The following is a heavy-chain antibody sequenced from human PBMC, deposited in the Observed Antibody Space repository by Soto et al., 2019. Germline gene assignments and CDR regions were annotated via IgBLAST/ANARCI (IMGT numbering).Heavy chain of an antibody. V-gene: IGHV3-48*03. J-gene: IGHJ6*02. D-gene: IGHD6-13*01. CDR1: GFTFSSYE. Sequence: GGSLRLSCAASGFTFSSYEMNWVRQAPGKGLEWVSYISSSGSTIYYADSVKGRFTISRDNAKNSLYLQMNSLRAEDTAVYYCARTMYSSSWYYYYYGMDVWGQGTTGTAP. CDR3: ARTMYSSSWYYYYYGMDV. CDR2: ISSSGSTI.